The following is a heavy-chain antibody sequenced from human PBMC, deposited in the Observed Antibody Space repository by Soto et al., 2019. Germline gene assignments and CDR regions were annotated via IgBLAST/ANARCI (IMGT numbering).Heavy chain of an antibody. V-gene: IGHV1-8*01. CDR1: GYTFTSYD. J-gene: IGHJ4*02. Sequence: QVQLVQSGAEVRTPGASVKVSCKASGYTFTSYDINWVRQATGQGPEWMGWMNPDSGNTGYVQKFQGRVTMTRNTAIRTDDMELSSLRSEDTAVYYCARSVGGSTGTLDYGGQGTLVTVSS. CDR3: ARSVGGSTGTLDY. D-gene: IGHD1-1*01. CDR2: MNPDSGNT.